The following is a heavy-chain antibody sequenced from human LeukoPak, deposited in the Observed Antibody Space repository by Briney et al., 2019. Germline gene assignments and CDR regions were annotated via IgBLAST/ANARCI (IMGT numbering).Heavy chain of an antibody. J-gene: IGHJ4*02. CDR3: ASSIDMAATTLGFDY. D-gene: IGHD5-24*01. CDR1: GYSFTSYW. V-gene: IGHV5-51*01. Sequence: GEPLQISCKGSGYSFTSYWIGWVRQMPGKGLEWMGIIYPGDSDTRYSPSFQGQVTISADKSISTAYLQWSSLKASDTAMYYCASSIDMAATTLGFDYWGQGTLVTVSS. CDR2: IYPGDSDT.